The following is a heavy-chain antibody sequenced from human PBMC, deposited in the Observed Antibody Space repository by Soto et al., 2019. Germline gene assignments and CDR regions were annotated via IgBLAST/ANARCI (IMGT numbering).Heavy chain of an antibody. CDR2: INPNGGVT. CDR1: GDTFNDYY. Sequence: QVQLVQSGAEVKRPGASVTVSCRSSGDTFNDYYIHWVQQAPGQALEWMGWINPNGGVTKYAQKFQGWVSMTRDTSIRTVYMQLSRLRSDDTAVYYCARESGGATATLDYYYFYMDVWGTGTTVTVSS. J-gene: IGHJ6*03. D-gene: IGHD5-12*01. CDR3: ARESGGATATLDYYYFYMDV. V-gene: IGHV1-2*04.